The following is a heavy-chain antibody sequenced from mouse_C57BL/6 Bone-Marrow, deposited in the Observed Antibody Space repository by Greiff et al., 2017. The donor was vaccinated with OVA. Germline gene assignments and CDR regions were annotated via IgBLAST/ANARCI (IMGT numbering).Heavy chain of an antibody. J-gene: IGHJ2*01. V-gene: IGHV5-4*01. D-gene: IGHD2-3*01. CDR2: ISDGGSYT. CDR3: ARKGYDGYYVSYFDY. CDR1: GFTFSSYA. Sequence: DVHLVESGGGLVKPGGSLKLSCAASGFTFSSYAMSWVRQTPEKRLEWVATISDGGSYTYYPDNVKGRFTISRDNAKNNRYLQMSHLKSEDTAMDDCARKGYDGYYVSYFDYWGQGTTLTVSS.